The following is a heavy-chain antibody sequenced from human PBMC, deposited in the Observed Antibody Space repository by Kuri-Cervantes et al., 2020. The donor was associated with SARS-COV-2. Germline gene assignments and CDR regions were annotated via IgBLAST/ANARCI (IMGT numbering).Heavy chain of an antibody. D-gene: IGHD2-21*02. CDR3: AADMAYCGGDCYSNYYYYYGMDV. J-gene: IGHJ6*02. V-gene: IGHV1-2*04. CDR1: GYTFTGYY. CDR2: INPNSGGT. Sequence: ASVKVSCKASGYTFTGYYMHWVRQAPGQGLEWMGWINPNSGGTNYAQKFQGWVTMTRDTSISTAYMELSSLRSEDTAVYYCAADMAYCGGDCYSNYYYYYGMDVWGQGTTVTVSS.